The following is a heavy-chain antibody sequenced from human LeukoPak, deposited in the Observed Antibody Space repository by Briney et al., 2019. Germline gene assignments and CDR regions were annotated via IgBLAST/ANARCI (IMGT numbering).Heavy chain of an antibody. CDR2: IYYSGST. D-gene: IGHD2-2*01. J-gene: IGHJ3*02. V-gene: IGHV4-59*01. Sequence: PSETLSLTCTVSGGSISNYYWSWIRQPPGKGLEWIGYIYYSGSTNYNPSLKSRVTISVDTSKNQFSLKLSSVTAADTAVYYCARVVPAADAFDIWGQGTMVTVSS. CDR3: ARVVPAADAFDI. CDR1: GGSISNYY.